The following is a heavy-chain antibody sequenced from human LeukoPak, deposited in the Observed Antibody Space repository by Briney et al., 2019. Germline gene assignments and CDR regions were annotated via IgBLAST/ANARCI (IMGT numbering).Heavy chain of an antibody. CDR1: GFTFSSYS. CDR3: ARDSRGSVPSSFDI. Sequence: PGGSLRLSCAASGFTFSSYSMNWVRQAPGKGLEWVSSISSSSSYIYYADSVQGRFTISRDNAKTSLYLQMNSLRAEDTAVYYCARDSRGSVPSSFDIWGQGTMVTVSS. V-gene: IGHV3-21*01. CDR2: ISSSSSYI. J-gene: IGHJ3*02. D-gene: IGHD2-2*01.